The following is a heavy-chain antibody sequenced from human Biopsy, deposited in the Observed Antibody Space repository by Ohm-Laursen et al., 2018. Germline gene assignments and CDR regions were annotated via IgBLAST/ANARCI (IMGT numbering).Heavy chain of an antibody. CDR3: ARGDYFDSNGYFWFDP. CDR1: GDTISTYY. J-gene: IGHJ5*02. D-gene: IGHD3-22*01. V-gene: IGHV4-59*12. Sequence: SDTLSLTCTVSGDTISTYYWNWIRQTPGKGLEWIGYIHYTGHIRINPSLNSRATISVDTSKDQFSLKLNSVTAADTAMYYCARGDYFDSNGYFWFDPWGQGTLVTVSS. CDR2: IHYTGHI.